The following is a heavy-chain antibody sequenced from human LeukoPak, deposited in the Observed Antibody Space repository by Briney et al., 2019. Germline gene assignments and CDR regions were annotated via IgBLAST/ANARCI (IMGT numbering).Heavy chain of an antibody. CDR3: ARGGAVVGY. CDR2: ISSNGGST. V-gene: IGHV3-64*01. J-gene: IGHJ4*02. D-gene: IGHD2-2*01. Sequence: PGGSLRLSCAASGFTFSNYAIHWVRQAPGQGLEYVSSISSNGGSTFYTNSVKGRFTISRDNSKNTLYLQMGSLRAEDTAVYYCARGGAVVGYWGQGTLVTVSS. CDR1: GFTFSNYA.